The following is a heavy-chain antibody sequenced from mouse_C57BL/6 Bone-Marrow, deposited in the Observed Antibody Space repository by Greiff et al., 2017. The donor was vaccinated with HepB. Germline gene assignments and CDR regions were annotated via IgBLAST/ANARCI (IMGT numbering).Heavy chain of an antibody. CDR3: AAIIYYYGSSYAMDY. D-gene: IGHD1-1*01. J-gene: IGHJ4*01. CDR1: GFTFSDYG. Sequence: EVNLVESGGGLVQPGGSLKLSCAASGFTFSDYGMAWVRQAPRKGPEWVAFISNLAYSIYYADTVTGRFTISGENAKNTLYLEMSSLRSEDTAMYYCAAIIYYYGSSYAMDYWGQGTSVTVSS. CDR2: ISNLAYSI. V-gene: IGHV5-15*01.